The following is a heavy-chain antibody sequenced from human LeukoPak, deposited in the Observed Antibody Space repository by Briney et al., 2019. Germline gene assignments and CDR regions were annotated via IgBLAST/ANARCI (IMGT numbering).Heavy chain of an antibody. V-gene: IGHV1-2*06. J-gene: IGHJ4*02. CDR2: INPNSGGA. D-gene: IGHD6-19*01. CDR3: ARDPRIAVAGKYFDY. CDR1: GYTFTGYY. Sequence: ASVKVSCKASGYTFTGYYMHWVRQAPGQGLEWMGRINPNSGGANYAQKFQGRVTMTRDTSISTAYMELSRLRSDDTAAYYCARDPRIAVAGKYFDYWGQGTLVTVSS.